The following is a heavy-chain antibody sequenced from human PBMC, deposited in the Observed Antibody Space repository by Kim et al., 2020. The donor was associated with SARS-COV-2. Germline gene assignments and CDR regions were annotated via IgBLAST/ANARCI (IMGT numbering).Heavy chain of an antibody. CDR1: GYTFTSYA. V-gene: IGHV1-3*01. CDR2: INAGNGDT. D-gene: IGHD3-10*01. J-gene: IGHJ6*03. CDR3: ARAEYFGSGTFYYYYMDV. Sequence: ASVKVSCKASGYTFTSYAVHWVRQAPGQRLEWMGWINAGNGDTKYSQKFQGRVSITSDTSATTSYMELSSLRSEDTAVYYCARAEYFGSGTFYYYYMDVWGKGTTVTVSS.